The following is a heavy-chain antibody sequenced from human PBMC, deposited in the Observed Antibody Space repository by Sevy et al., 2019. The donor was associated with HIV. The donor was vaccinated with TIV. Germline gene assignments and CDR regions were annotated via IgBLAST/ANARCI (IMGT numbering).Heavy chain of an antibody. CDR2: IRYDGSNK. V-gene: IGHV3-30*02. D-gene: IGHD2-2*01. Sequence: GGSLRLSCAASGFTFSSYGMHWVRQAPGKGLEWVAFIRYDGSNKYYADSVKGRFTISRDNSKNTLYLQMNSLRAEDTGVEYAAKARIPIVVVPAAMLDYYYYGMDVWGQGTTVTVSS. CDR3: AKARIPIVVVPAAMLDYYYYGMDV. CDR1: GFTFSSYG. J-gene: IGHJ6*02.